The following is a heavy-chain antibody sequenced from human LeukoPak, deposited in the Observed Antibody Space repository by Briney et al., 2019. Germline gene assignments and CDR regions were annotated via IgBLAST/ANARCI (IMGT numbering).Heavy chain of an antibody. D-gene: IGHD3-22*01. CDR2: IYPGDSDT. CDR3: ARARAPHYDSSGYLDY. Sequence: GESLKISCKGSGYSFTSYWIGWVRQMPGKGLEWMGIIYPGDSDTRYSPSFQGQVTISADKSISTAYLQWSSLKASDTAMYYCARARAPHYDSSGYLDYWGQGTLVTVSS. CDR1: GYSFTSYW. V-gene: IGHV5-51*01. J-gene: IGHJ4*02.